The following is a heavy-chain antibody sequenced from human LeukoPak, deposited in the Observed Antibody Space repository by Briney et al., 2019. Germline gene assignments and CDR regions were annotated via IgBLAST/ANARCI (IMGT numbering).Heavy chain of an antibody. D-gene: IGHD2-2*01. Sequence: GGSLRLSCTISEFTASNNYMSWVRQAPGKGLECVSVIDSGGRTYHASSVEGRFTISRDSSSKTLFLRMNRLRPEDTALYYCAISTSNKDFDYWGRGTQVTVSA. CDR2: IDSGGRT. CDR3: AISTSNKDFDY. J-gene: IGHJ4*02. V-gene: IGHV3-53*05. CDR1: EFTASNNY.